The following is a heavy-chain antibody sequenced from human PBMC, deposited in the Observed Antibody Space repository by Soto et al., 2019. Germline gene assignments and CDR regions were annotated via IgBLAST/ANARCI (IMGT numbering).Heavy chain of an antibody. Sequence: TGGSLRLSCAASGFTVSSNYMSWVRQAPGKGLEWISVVYSGSSTYYADSVRDRFTISRDNSKNTLDLQVDSLRVEDTAIYYCAKAVTKSSFLQDWYFDLWGRGTQVTVSS. J-gene: IGHJ2*01. D-gene: IGHD4-17*01. CDR1: GFTVSSNY. V-gene: IGHV3-53*01. CDR2: VYSGSST. CDR3: AKAVTKSSFLQDWYFDL.